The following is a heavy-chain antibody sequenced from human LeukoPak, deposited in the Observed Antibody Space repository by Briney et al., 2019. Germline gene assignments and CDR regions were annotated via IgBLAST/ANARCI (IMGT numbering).Heavy chain of an antibody. CDR3: AKGDDVVGSTYN. CDR1: GLTLTSNA. D-gene: IGHD2-15*01. J-gene: IGHJ4*02. Sequence: GGSLSLSCEPPGLTLTSNAISWFRQAPGKGLNWVSAISGSGGSTYYADSVKGRFTISRDNSKNTLYLQMNSLRAEDTAVYYCAKGDDVVGSTYNWGQGTLVTVSS. CDR2: ISGSGGST. V-gene: IGHV3-23*01.